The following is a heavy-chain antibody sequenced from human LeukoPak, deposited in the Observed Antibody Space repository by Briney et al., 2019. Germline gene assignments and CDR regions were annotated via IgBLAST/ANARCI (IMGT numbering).Heavy chain of an antibody. V-gene: IGHV3-72*01. CDR1: GFTFSSYG. D-gene: IGHD1-26*01. CDR2: TRNKANSYTT. CDR3: AREGSGSLGAFDI. J-gene: IGHJ3*02. Sequence: SGRSHRLSCEASGFTFSSYGMHWVRQAPGKGLEWVGRTRNKANSYTTEYAASVKGRFTISRDDSKNSLYLQMNSLKTEDTAVYYCAREGSGSLGAFDIWGQGTMVTVSS.